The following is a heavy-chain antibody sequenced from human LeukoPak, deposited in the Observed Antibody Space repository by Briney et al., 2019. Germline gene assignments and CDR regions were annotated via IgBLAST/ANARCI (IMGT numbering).Heavy chain of an antibody. Sequence: GGSLSLSCAASGFTFSDYYMSWIRQAPGKGLEWVSYISSSGSTIYYADSVKGRFTISRDNAKSSLYLQMNSLRAEDTAIYYCARDRPHSGYDFDYWGQGTLVTVSS. CDR3: ARDRPHSGYDFDY. CDR1: GFTFSDYY. V-gene: IGHV3-11*04. D-gene: IGHD5-12*01. J-gene: IGHJ4*02. CDR2: ISSSGSTI.